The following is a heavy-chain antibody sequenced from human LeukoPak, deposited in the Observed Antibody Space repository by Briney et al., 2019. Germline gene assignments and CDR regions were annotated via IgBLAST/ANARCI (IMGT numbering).Heavy chain of an antibody. CDR2: TLLNGNNN. D-gene: IGHD6-19*01. J-gene: IGHJ4*02. CDR3: ARDRLEVLAGTRGFDY. Sequence: PGGSLRLSCAASGFTFSNYGMHWVRQAPGKGLEWVALTLLNGNNNYYADSVKGRFTISRDNSKNTLYLQMNSLRPEDTAVYSCARDRLEVLAGTRGFDYWGQGILVTVSS. V-gene: IGHV3-30*02. CDR1: GFTFSNYG.